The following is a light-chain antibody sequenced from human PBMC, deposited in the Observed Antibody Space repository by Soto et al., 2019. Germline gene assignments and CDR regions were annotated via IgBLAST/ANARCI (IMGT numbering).Light chain of an antibody. Sequence: DIQMTQSPSTLSASVGDRVTITCRASQSIASWLAWYQQKPGKAPELLIYDASTLKSGVPSRFSGSGSGTEFTLTISSLQPDDFATYYCQHYNSYPITFGQGTRLEI. CDR2: DAS. CDR1: QSIASW. CDR3: QHYNSYPIT. V-gene: IGKV1-5*01. J-gene: IGKJ5*01.